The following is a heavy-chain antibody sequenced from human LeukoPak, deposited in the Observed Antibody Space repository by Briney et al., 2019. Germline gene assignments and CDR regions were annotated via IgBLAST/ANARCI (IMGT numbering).Heavy chain of an antibody. CDR1: GGSISSYY. CDR3: ARESATSGSSD. J-gene: IGHJ4*02. D-gene: IGHD3-10*01. V-gene: IGHV4-4*07. Sequence: SETLSLTCTVSGGSISSYYWSWIRQPAGKGLEWIGRIYTSGSTNYNPSLESRVTISLDTSKDRFSLKLSSVTAADTAFYYCARESATSGSSDWGQGTLVTVSS. CDR2: IYTSGST.